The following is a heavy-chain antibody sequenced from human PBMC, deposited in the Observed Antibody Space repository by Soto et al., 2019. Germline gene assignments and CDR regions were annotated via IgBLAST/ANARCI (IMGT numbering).Heavy chain of an antibody. J-gene: IGHJ6*02. D-gene: IGHD2-2*01. CDR2: ISSNGGST. CDR3: ARGVVPASPHYYYYYGMDV. V-gene: IGHV3-64*01. Sequence: GGSLRLSCAASGFTFSSYAMHWVRQAPGKGLEYVSAISSNGGSTYYANSVKGRFTISRDNSKSTLYLQMGSLRAEDMAVYYCARGVVPASPHYYYYYGMDVWGQGTTVTVSS. CDR1: GFTFSSYA.